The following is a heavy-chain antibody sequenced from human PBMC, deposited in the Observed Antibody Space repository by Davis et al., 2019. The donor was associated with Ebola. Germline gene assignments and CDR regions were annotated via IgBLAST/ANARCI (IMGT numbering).Heavy chain of an antibody. CDR3: AKDKTMATQYWYFDL. Sequence: GGSLRLSCAASGFTFGGHIMHWVRQAPGKGLEWVAIISDDGSKKYNADSVKGRFTISRDNSKNTLFLEMNTLRPEDTAVYYFAKDKTMATQYWYFDLWGRGTLVTVSS. V-gene: IGHV3-30*04. D-gene: IGHD4/OR15-4a*01. CDR2: ISDDGSKK. CDR1: GFTFGGHI. J-gene: IGHJ2*01.